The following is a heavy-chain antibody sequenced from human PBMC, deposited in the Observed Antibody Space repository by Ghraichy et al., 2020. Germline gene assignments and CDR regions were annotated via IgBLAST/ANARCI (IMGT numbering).Heavy chain of an antibody. D-gene: IGHD3-16*02. Sequence: SVKVSCKASGGTFSSYAISWVRQAPGQGLEWMGGIIPIFGTANYAQKFQGRVTITADESTSTAYMELSSLRSEDTAVYYCARVGKRLRLGELSPLTFNDAFDIWGQGTMVTVSS. CDR2: IIPIFGTA. CDR1: GGTFSSYA. J-gene: IGHJ3*02. CDR3: ARVGKRLRLGELSPLTFNDAFDI. V-gene: IGHV1-69*13.